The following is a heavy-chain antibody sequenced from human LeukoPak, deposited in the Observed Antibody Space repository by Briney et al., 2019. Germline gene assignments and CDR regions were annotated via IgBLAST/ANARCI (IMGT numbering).Heavy chain of an antibody. CDR2: ISAYNGNT. Sequence: GASVKVSCKASGYTFTSYGISWVRQAPGQGLERMGWISAYNGNTNYAQKIQGRVTMTTDTSTSTAYMELRSLRSDDTAVCYCARDTANFDWYSDPTDYWGQGTLVTVSS. J-gene: IGHJ4*02. D-gene: IGHD3-9*01. V-gene: IGHV1-18*01. CDR3: ARDTANFDWYSDPTDY. CDR1: GYTFTSYG.